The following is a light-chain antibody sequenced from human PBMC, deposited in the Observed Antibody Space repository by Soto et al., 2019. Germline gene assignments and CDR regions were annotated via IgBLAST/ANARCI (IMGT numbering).Light chain of an antibody. V-gene: IGKV3-11*01. CDR1: QSVSSY. CDR2: AAS. Sequence: EIVLTQSPATLSLSPGERATLSCRASQSVSSYLAWYQQKPGQAPRRLIYAASNRATGIPARFSGSGSGTEVTLTISSLEPEDFAVYYCQQRSNLLTFGGGTKVEIK. CDR3: QQRSNLLT. J-gene: IGKJ4*01.